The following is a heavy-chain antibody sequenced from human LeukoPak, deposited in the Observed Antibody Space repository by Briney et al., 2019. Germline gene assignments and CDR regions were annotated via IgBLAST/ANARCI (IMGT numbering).Heavy chain of an antibody. V-gene: IGHV4-4*02. CDR1: GGSISSTNW. J-gene: IGHJ6*03. Sequence: SETLSLTCAVSGGSISSTNWWNWVRQPPGKGLEWIGEIYHSESPNYNPSLKSRVTISVDKSKNQFSLKLSSVTAADTAVYYCARDRGNYDFWSGYPGDYYYMDVWGKGTTVTVSS. CDR3: ARDRGNYDFWSGYPGDYYYMDV. CDR2: IYHSESP. D-gene: IGHD3-3*01.